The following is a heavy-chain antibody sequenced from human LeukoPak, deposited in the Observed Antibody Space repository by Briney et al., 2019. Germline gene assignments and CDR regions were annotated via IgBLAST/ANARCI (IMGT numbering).Heavy chain of an antibody. CDR1: GFTFSSYG. CDR2: ISYDGSNK. CDR3: AKGEWELPFDY. Sequence: PGGSLRLSCAASGFTFSSYGMHWVRQAPGKGLEWVAVISYDGSNKYYADSVKGRFTISRDNSKNTLYLQMNSLRAEDTAVYYCAKGEWELPFDYWGQGTLVIVSS. J-gene: IGHJ4*02. V-gene: IGHV3-30*18. D-gene: IGHD1-26*01.